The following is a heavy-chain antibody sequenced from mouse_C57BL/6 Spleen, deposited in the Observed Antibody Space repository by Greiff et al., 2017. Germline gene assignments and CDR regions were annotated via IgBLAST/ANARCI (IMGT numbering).Heavy chain of an antibody. CDR3: ARGGYVFDY. CDR1: GYSITSGYD. D-gene: IGHD2-2*01. CDR2: ISYSGST. V-gene: IGHV3-1*01. Sequence: DVQLQESGPGMVKPSQSLSLTCTVTGYSITSGYDWHWIRHFPGNKLEWMGYISYSGSTNYNPSLKSRISITHDTSKNHFFLKLNSVTTEDTAPYYCARGGYVFDYWGQGTTLTVSS. J-gene: IGHJ2*01.